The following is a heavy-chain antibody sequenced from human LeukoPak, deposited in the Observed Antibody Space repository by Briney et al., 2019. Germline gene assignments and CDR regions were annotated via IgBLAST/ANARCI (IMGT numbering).Heavy chain of an antibody. CDR3: AAEYTSGSYRGDY. V-gene: IGHV4-34*01. CDR1: GGSFSDYY. J-gene: IGHJ4*02. D-gene: IGHD6-19*01. Sequence: PSETLSLTCAVYGGSFSDYYWSWIRQPPGKGLQWIGEINHSGSTNYNPSLKSRVTISVDTSKNQISLKLSSVTAADTAVYYCAAEYTSGSYRGDYWGQGTLVTVSS. CDR2: INHSGST.